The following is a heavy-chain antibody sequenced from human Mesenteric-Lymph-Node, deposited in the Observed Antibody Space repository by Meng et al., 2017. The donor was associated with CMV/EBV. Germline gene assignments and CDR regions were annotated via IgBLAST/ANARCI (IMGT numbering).Heavy chain of an antibody. D-gene: IGHD2-8*01. CDR2: LNSNSGGT. CDR3: ARVGYCAKGVCYNFDY. Sequence: SPFTGNYLHWVRQAPGQGLEWMGWLNSNSGGTKYAQKFQGRVTMTRDTSISTAYMELSSLRSDDTAVYYCARVGYCAKGVCYNFDYWGQGTLVTVSS. V-gene: IGHV1-2*02. J-gene: IGHJ4*02. CDR1: SPFTGNY.